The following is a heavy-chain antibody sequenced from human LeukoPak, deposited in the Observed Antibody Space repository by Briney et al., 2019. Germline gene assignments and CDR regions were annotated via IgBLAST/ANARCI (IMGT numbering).Heavy chain of an antibody. V-gene: IGHV1-24*01. CDR3: ANYSNYAYWYFDL. CDR1: GYTLTELS. D-gene: IGHD4-11*01. CDR2: FDPEDGET. J-gene: IGHJ2*01. Sequence: ASVKVSCKVSGYTLTELSMHWVRQAPGKGLEWMGGFDPEDGETIYAQKFQGRVTMTEDTSTNTAYMELSSLRSEDTAVYYCANYSNYAYWYFDLWGRGTLVTVSS.